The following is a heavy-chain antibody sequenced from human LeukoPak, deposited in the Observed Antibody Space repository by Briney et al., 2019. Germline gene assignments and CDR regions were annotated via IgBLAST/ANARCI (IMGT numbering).Heavy chain of an antibody. J-gene: IGHJ4*02. V-gene: IGHV3-21*01. CDR3: ARERDGSGNYYLRTFDY. CDR2: ISSSSSYI. CDR1: GFTFSSFS. Sequence: GGSLRLSCAASGFTFSSFSMNWVRQAPGKGLEWVSSISSSSSYIYYADSVKGRFTISRDNAKNSLYLQMGSLRAEDTADYYCARERDGSGNYYLRTFDYWGQGTLVTVSS. D-gene: IGHD3-10*01.